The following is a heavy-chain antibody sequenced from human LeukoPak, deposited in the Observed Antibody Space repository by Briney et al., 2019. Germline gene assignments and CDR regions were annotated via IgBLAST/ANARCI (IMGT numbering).Heavy chain of an antibody. CDR2: IEQDDSEQ. V-gene: IGHV3-7*01. D-gene: IGHD3-22*01. CDR3: ARVASVHYYDSSGFGYYYYYMDV. Sequence: GGSLRLSCAASGFTFSNFWVTWVRQAPGEGLEWVAYIEQDDSEQYYVDSVKGRFTITRDNAKNSLNLQMNSLRAEDTAVYYCARVASVHYYDSSGFGYYYYYMDVWGKGTTVTVSS. CDR1: GFTFSNFW. J-gene: IGHJ6*03.